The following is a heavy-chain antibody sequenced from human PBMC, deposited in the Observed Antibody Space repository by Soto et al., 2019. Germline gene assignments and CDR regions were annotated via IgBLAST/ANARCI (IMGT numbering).Heavy chain of an antibody. CDR3: ERVLPPCDP. V-gene: IGHV1-18*01. Sequence: QVQLVQSGAEVKKPGASVKVSCKASGYTFTSYGISWVRQAPGQGLEWMGWINAYNGNTNYAQKLQGRVTMTTDTSKRTEYMALRSLRSDDKAVYYRERVLPPCDPWGQGTLVTVSS. J-gene: IGHJ5*02. CDR2: INAYNGNT. CDR1: GYTFTSYG.